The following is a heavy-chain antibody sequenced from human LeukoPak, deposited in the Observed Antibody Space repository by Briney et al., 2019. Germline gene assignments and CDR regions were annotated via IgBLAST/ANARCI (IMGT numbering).Heavy chain of an antibody. Sequence: GGSLRLSCAASGFTFDDYAMHWVRQAPGKGLEWVSGISWNSGSIGYADSVKGRFIISRDNAKNSLCLQMNSLRAEDTAVYYCASGDSWDAFDYWGQGTLVTVSS. D-gene: IGHD6-13*01. V-gene: IGHV3-9*01. CDR2: ISWNSGSI. J-gene: IGHJ4*02. CDR3: ASGDSWDAFDY. CDR1: GFTFDDYA.